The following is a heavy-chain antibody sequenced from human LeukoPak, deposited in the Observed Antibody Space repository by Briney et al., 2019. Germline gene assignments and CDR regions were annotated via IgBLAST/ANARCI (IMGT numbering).Heavy chain of an antibody. V-gene: IGHV3-21*01. CDR2: ISSSSSCI. CDR3: ARDRFSLYYYDSSGYYRGYFQH. D-gene: IGHD3-22*01. CDR1: GFTFSSYS. J-gene: IGHJ1*01. Sequence: GGSLRLSCAASGFTFSSYSMNWVRQAPGKGLEWVSSISSSSSCIYYADSVKGRFTISRDNAKNSLYLQMNSLRAEDTAVYYCARDRFSLYYYDSSGYYRGYFQHWGQGTLVTVSS.